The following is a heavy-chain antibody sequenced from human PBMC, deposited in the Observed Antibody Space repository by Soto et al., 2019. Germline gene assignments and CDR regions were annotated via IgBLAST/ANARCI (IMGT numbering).Heavy chain of an antibody. D-gene: IGHD1-26*01. CDR3: ASEPVGTDYAMDV. V-gene: IGHV3-33*01. CDR1: GFDFSSYG. J-gene: IGHJ6*02. Sequence: PGGSLRLSCAAFGFDFSSYGMHWVRQTPGKGLEWVAVLGFDGGGRYYADSVKGRFTISRDNSKKMLYLQMDSLRADDTALYYCASEPVGTDYAMDVWGPGTTVTVSS. CDR2: LGFDGGGR.